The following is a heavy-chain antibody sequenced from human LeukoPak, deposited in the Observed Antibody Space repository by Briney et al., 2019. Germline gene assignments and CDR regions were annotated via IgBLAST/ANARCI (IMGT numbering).Heavy chain of an antibody. V-gene: IGHV1-2*02. CDR1: GYTFTGYY. D-gene: IGHD5-24*01. J-gene: IGHJ4*02. Sequence: GASVKVSCKASGYTFTGYYMHWVRQAPGQGLEWMGWINPNSGGTNYAQKFQGRVTMTRDTSISTAYMELSRLRSDDTAVYYCARLTVRDGYNFAYWGQGTLVTVSS. CDR3: ARLTVRDGYNFAY. CDR2: INPNSGGT.